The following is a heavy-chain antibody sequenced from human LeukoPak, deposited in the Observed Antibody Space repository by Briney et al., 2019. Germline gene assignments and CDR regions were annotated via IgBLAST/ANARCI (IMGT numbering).Heavy chain of an antibody. D-gene: IGHD2-2*01. CDR3: ASGRYCSSTSCYRYYYYMDV. J-gene: IGHJ6*03. CDR2: INHSGST. Sequence: PSETLSLTCAVYGGSFSGYYWSWIRQPPGKGLEWIGEINHSGSTNYHPSLKSRVTISVDTSKNQFSLKLSSVTAADTAVYYCASGRYCSSTSCYRYYYYMDVWGKGTTVTVSS. CDR1: GGSFSGYY. V-gene: IGHV4-34*01.